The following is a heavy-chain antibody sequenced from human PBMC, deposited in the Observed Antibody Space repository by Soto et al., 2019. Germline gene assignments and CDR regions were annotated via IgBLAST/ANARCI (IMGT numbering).Heavy chain of an antibody. CDR2: IYHSGST. CDR1: GNSISSTNW. CDR3: ARDVGYHYDGSPSGQFDF. Sequence: SETLSLTCAVSGNSISSTNWWSWVRQSPGKGLEWIGEIYHSGSTNYNPSLKSRVTISVDKSKNQFSLKLSSMTAADTAVYYCARDVGYHYDGSPSGQFDFWGQGTLVTVSS. D-gene: IGHD3-22*01. J-gene: IGHJ4*02. V-gene: IGHV4-4*02.